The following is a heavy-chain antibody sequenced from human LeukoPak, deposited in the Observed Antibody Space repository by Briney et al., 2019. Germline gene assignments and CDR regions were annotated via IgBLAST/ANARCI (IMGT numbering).Heavy chain of an antibody. CDR2: IASGGSST. Sequence: GGSLRLSCAVSGFTFRSHVMHWVRHAPGKGLVWVSRIASGGSSTNYADSVKGRFTISRDNTKNTLFLQLNSLRGEDTAVYYCARSSNHFNYWGQGTLVTVSS. J-gene: IGHJ4*02. CDR3: ARSSNHFNY. CDR1: GFTFRSHV. V-gene: IGHV3-74*01. D-gene: IGHD4-11*01.